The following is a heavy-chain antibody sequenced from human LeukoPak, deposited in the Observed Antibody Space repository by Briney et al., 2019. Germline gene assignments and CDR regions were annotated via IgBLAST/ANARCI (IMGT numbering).Heavy chain of an antibody. J-gene: IGHJ4*02. CDR2: ISGSGGST. D-gene: IGHD5-18*01. CDR3: AKAGKYSYLNFDY. V-gene: IGHV3-23*01. Sequence: PGGSLRLSCAASGFTFSIYWMSWVRQAPGKGLEWVSAISGSGGSTYYADSVKGRFTISRDNSKNTLYLQMNSLRAEDTAVYYCAKAGKYSYLNFDYWGQGTLVTVSS. CDR1: GFTFSIYW.